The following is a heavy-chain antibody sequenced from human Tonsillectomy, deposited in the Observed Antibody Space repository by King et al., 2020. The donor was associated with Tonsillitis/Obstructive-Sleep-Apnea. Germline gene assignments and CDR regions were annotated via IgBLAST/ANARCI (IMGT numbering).Heavy chain of an antibody. CDR2: INPSGGST. D-gene: IGHD3-22*01. V-gene: IGHV1-46*01. Sequence: VQLVESGAEVKKPGASVKVSCKASGYTFTFYYMHWVRQAPGQGLEWMGIINPSGGSTNYAQKFQGRVTMTRDTSTSTVYMELSSLRSEDTAVYYCARSLNYYDSSSYSRFDYGGQGTLVTVSS. CDR3: ARSLNYYDSSSYSRFDY. J-gene: IGHJ4*02. CDR1: GYTFTFYY.